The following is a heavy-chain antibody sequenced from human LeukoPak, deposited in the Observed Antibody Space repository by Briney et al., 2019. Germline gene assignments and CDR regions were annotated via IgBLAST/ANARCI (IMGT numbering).Heavy chain of an antibody. CDR1: GGSFSGYY. CDR3: ARSHSVWTSFDY. Sequence: SETLSLTCAVYGGSFSGYYWSWIRQPPGKGLEWIGEINHSGSTNYNPSLKSRVTISVDTSKNQFSLKLSSVTAADTAVYYCARSHSVWTSFDYWGQGTLVTVSS. CDR2: INHSGST. J-gene: IGHJ4*02. V-gene: IGHV4-34*01. D-gene: IGHD3/OR15-3a*01.